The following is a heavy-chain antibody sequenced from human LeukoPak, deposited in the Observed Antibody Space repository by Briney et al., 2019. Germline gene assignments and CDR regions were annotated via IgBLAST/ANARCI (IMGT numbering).Heavy chain of an antibody. CDR3: AREGAPYYYDSSGYYEDAFDI. J-gene: IGHJ3*02. CDR1: GYTFTSYA. Sequence: ASVKVSCKASGYTFTSYAMHWARQAPGQRLEWMGWINAGNGNTKYSQKFQGRVTITRDTSASTAYMELSSLRSEDTAVYYCAREGAPYYYDSSGYYEDAFDIWGQGTMVTVSS. D-gene: IGHD3-22*01. CDR2: INAGNGNT. V-gene: IGHV1-3*01.